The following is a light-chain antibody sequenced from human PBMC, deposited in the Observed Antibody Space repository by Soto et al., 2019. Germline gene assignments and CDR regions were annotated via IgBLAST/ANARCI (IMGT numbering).Light chain of an antibody. J-gene: IGLJ1*01. CDR1: SSDVGDYNY. V-gene: IGLV2-14*01. CDR2: EVS. Sequence: QSVLTQPASVSGSPGQSITISCTGTSSDVGDYNYVSWYQQFTGKAPKVMIFEVSHRASGVSNRFSGSKSDTTASLTISGLQAEDEADYYCSSYTSSNTYVFGTGTKGTVL. CDR3: SSYTSSNTYV.